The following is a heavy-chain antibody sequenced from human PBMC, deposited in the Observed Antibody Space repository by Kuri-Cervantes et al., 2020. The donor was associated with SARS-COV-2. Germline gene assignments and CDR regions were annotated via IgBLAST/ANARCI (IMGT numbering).Heavy chain of an antibody. V-gene: IGHV3-30*03. J-gene: IGHJ4*02. CDR1: GFTFSSYG. CDR2: ISYDGSNK. Sequence: GESLKTSCAASGFTFSSYGMHWVRQAPGKGLEWVAVISYDGSNKYYADSVKGRFTISRDNAKNTLYLQMNSLRAEDTPVYYCARARSSPIDYWGQGTLVTVVS. CDR3: ARARSSPIDY.